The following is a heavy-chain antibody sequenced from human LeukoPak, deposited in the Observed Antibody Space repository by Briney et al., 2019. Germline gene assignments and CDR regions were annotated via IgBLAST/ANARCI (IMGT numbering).Heavy chain of an antibody. Sequence: PGGALRLSCAASGFTFSSYEMNWVRQAPGKGLEWVSYTSSSGSTIYYADSVKGRFTISRDNARNSVYMQMNSLRAEDTAVYYCARAYSPHYWGQGTPVTV. CDR2: TSSSGSTI. J-gene: IGHJ4*02. D-gene: IGHD5-18*01. CDR3: ARAYSPHY. CDR1: GFTFSSYE. V-gene: IGHV3-48*03.